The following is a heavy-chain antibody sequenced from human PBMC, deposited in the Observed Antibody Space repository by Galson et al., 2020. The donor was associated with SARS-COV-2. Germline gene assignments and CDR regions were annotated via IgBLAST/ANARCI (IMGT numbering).Heavy chain of an antibody. Sequence: QAGGSLRLSCAASEFIFSNYGLHWLRQAPGKGLEWVATISYDGNDQHYADSVKGRFTISRDNSKSTLYLQMNSLRPEDTAVYFCARDQWQVWWEPDAFDLWGQGTMVIVAS. CDR3: ARDQWQVWWEPDAFDL. J-gene: IGHJ3*01. CDR1: EFIFSNYG. CDR2: ISYDGNDQ. D-gene: IGHD1-26*01. V-gene: IGHV3-30*03.